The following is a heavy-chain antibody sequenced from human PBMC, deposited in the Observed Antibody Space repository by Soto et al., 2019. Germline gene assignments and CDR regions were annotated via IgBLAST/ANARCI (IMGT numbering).Heavy chain of an antibody. V-gene: IGHV1-2*04. J-gene: IGHJ6*03. CDR1: GYTFTGNS. CDR3: ASGEVGFWSRHKYYYMDV. Sequence: ASVKVSCKASGYTFTGNSLHWVRQAPGQGLEWMGWINPNNGGTNYAQKFRGWVTMTRDTSTSTAYMELSSLRSEDTAVYYCASGEVGFWSRHKYYYMDVWGKGTTATVSS. CDR2: INPNNGGT. D-gene: IGHD3-3*01.